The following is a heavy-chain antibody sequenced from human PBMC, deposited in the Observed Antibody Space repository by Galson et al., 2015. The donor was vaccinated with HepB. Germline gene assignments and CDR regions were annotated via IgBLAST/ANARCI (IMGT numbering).Heavy chain of an antibody. CDR1: GLTLETYD. CDR3: AKGSSTSFYHYCMDV. J-gene: IGHJ6*03. D-gene: IGHD2/OR15-2a*01. V-gene: IGHV3-23*01. CDR2: ISENDIST. Sequence: SLRLSCAASGLTLETYDISWVRQAPGRGLQWVSAISENDISTHYADPVKGRFTISRQKSKNMVFLQMNRLKVEDTAIYYCAKGSSTSFYHYCMDVWGKGTTVTVSS.